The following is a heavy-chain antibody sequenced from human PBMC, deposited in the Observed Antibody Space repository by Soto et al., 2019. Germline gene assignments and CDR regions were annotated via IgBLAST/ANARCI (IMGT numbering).Heavy chain of an antibody. Sequence: GASVKVSCKASGYSFTNYDINWVRQAPGQGLEWMGTINPNGGNTTYSQNFLGRVTMTRDTSTSTLYMELTSLTSDDTAVYYCARGGHVVVVTAAFDYWGQGTLVTAPQ. CDR1: GYSFTNYD. CDR2: INPNGGNT. CDR3: ARGGHVVVVTAAFDY. D-gene: IGHD2-21*02. V-gene: IGHV1-46*01. J-gene: IGHJ4*02.